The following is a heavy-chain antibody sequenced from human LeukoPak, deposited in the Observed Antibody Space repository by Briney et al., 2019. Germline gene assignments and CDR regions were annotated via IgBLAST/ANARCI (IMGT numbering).Heavy chain of an antibody. CDR2: IGTAGDT. J-gene: IGHJ4*02. CDR1: GFTFSSYD. CDR3: ARAAAGTGDFDY. Sequence: GGSLRLSCAASGFTFSSYDMHWVRQATGKGLEWVSAIGTAGDTYYPGSVKGRFTISRENAKNSLYLQMNSLRAGDTAVYYCARAAAGTGDFDYWGQGTLVTVPS. D-gene: IGHD6-13*01. V-gene: IGHV3-13*01.